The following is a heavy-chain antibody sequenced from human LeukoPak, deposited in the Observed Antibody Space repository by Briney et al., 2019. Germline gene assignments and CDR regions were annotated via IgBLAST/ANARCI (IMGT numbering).Heavy chain of an antibody. D-gene: IGHD3-10*02. CDR1: GYTFTGYY. Sequence: ASLKASRKASGYTFTGYYMHSVRQAPGQGREGMGWINPYSGGTNDAQKFQGRLTMPRDTSISTAYMELSRLRSDDTAVYYCARGSDVGGPAPAGYWGQGTLVTVSS. CDR2: INPYSGGT. V-gene: IGHV1-2*02. CDR3: ARGSDVGGPAPAGY. J-gene: IGHJ4*02.